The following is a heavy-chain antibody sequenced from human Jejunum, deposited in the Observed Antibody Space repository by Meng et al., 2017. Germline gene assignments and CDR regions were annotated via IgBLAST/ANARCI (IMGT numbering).Heavy chain of an antibody. D-gene: IGHD2-2*01. Sequence: QVNQLQLGAEVMEPGDSVTASSMASGYTVGSHGISWVRQAPGRGLEWVGWIRVNNGHTNYALKVQDRVTKSIDTSTSTVYLDLRSLRSDDTAIYYCARDRFGFSSSSPHDYWGQGTLVTVSS. J-gene: IGHJ4*02. V-gene: IGHV1-18*04. CDR3: ARDRFGFSSSSPHDY. CDR2: IRVNNGHT. CDR1: GYTVGSHG.